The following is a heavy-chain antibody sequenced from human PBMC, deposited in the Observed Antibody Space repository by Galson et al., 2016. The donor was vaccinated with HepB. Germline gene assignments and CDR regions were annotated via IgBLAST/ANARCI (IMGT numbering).Heavy chain of an antibody. CDR3: ARDEIIGTTGDY. D-gene: IGHD1-7*01. CDR2: IYSVGST. CDR1: GFTVSNNY. J-gene: IGHJ4*02. V-gene: IGHV3-53*01. Sequence: SLRLSCAVSGFTVSNNYMSWVRQPPGKGLEWVSLIYSVGSTHYADSVKGRFTISRDSSKNKLYLQMNRLRAEDTAVYYCARDEIIGTTGDYWGQGTLVTVSS.